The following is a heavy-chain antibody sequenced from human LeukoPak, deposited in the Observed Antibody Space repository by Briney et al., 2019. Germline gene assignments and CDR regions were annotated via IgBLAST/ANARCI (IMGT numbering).Heavy chain of an antibody. CDR2: IYTSGST. D-gene: IGHD1-26*01. CDR1: GGSISSGSYY. CDR3: ARQGRVVGATGYYYYYYMDV. Sequence: SQTLSLTCTVSGGSISSGSYYWSWIRQPAGKGLEWIGRIYTSGSTNYNPSLKSRVTISVDTSKNQFSLKLSSVTAADTAVYYCARQGRVVGATGYYYYYYMDVWGKGTTVTVSS. J-gene: IGHJ6*03. V-gene: IGHV4-61*02.